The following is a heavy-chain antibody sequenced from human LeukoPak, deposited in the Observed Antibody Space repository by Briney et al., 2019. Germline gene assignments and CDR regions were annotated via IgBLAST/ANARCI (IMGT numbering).Heavy chain of an antibody. CDR3: ARDGGYDFWSGYYQDY. D-gene: IGHD3-3*01. Sequence: KSGGSLRLSCAASGFTFSSCSMNWVRQAPGKGLEWVSSISSSSSYIYYADSVKGRFTISRDNAKNSLYLQMNSLRAEDTAVYYCARDGGYDFWSGYYQDYWGQGTLVTVSS. CDR1: GFTFSSCS. CDR2: ISSSSSYI. J-gene: IGHJ4*02. V-gene: IGHV3-21*01.